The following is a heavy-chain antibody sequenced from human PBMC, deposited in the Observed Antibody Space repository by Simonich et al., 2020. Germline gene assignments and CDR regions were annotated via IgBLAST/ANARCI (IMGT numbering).Heavy chain of an antibody. CDR1: GGSISSSSYY. Sequence: QLQLQESGPGLVKPSETLSLTCTVSGGSISSSSYYWGWIRQPPGKGLEWIGSIYYSRGTYDHPSLKSRVTISVDTSKNQFSLKLSSVTAADTAVYYCARHAGFAFDIWGQGTMVTVSS. CDR3: ARHAGFAFDI. V-gene: IGHV4-39*01. CDR2: IYYSRGT. J-gene: IGHJ3*02. D-gene: IGHD6-13*01.